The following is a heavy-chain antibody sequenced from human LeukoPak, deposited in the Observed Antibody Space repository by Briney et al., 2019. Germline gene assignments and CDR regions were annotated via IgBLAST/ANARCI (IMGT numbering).Heavy chain of an antibody. CDR3: ARGHYGMDV. J-gene: IGHJ6*02. CDR2: IGGSGSYT. Sequence: PGGSLRLSCAASGFTFSDHYMSWIRQAPGKGPEWVSYIGGSGSYTNYADSVKGRFTISRDNAKNSLYLQMNSLRAEDTAVYYCARGHYGMDVWGQGTTVTVSS. V-gene: IGHV3-11*05. CDR1: GFTFSDHY.